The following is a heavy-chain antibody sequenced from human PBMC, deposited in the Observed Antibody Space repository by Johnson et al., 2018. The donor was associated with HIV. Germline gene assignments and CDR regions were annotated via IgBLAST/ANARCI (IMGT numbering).Heavy chain of an antibody. Sequence: VQLVESGGGLVQPGRSLRLSCAASGFTFDDYAMHWVRQTPGKGLEWVSGISWNSGTIGYADSVKGRFTISRDNAKNSLYLQMNSLRAEDTALYYCAKDINLEDAFDIWGQGTMVTVYS. V-gene: IGHV3-9*01. CDR1: GFTFDDYA. J-gene: IGHJ3*02. CDR3: AKDINLEDAFDI. CDR2: ISWNSGTI.